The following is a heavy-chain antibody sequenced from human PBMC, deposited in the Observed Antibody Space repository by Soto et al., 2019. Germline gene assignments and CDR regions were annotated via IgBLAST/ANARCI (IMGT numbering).Heavy chain of an antibody. J-gene: IGHJ3*02. D-gene: IGHD2-2*01. Sequence: EVQLVESGGGLVQPGGSLRLSCAASGFTLGSYWMSWVRQAPGMGPEWVANIQEDGSVKYYVDSVEGRFTISRDNAKNSLFLQMNGLRAEDTAVYYCARDLTVTRGCTSTSCYYDALDIWGQGTMVTVSS. V-gene: IGHV3-7*01. CDR1: GFTLGSYW. CDR3: ARDLTVTRGCTSTSCYYDALDI. CDR2: IQEDGSVK.